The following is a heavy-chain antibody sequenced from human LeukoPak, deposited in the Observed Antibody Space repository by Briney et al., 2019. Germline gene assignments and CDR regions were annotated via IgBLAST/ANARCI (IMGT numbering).Heavy chain of an antibody. CDR2: ISAYNGNT. D-gene: IGHD6-19*01. CDR3: TRSTGGWSYFDH. CDR1: GYTLTSYG. Sequence: ASVKVSCKASGYTLTSYGISWVRQAPGQGLEWMGWISAYNGNTKYAQTLQGRVTMTTDTSTSTAYMELRSLRSDDTAVYYCTRSTGGWSYFDHWGQGILVTVSS. J-gene: IGHJ4*02. V-gene: IGHV1-18*01.